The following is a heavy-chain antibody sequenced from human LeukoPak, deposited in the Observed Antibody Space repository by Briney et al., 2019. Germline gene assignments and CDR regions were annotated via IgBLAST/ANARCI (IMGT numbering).Heavy chain of an antibody. D-gene: IGHD2-2*01. CDR1: GDTLTALS. CDR2: FHPEDGET. V-gene: IGHV1-24*01. Sequence: ASVKVSCMVSGDTLTALSMHWVRQAPGKGLEWMGGFHPEDGETIYAQKFQGRVAMTEDTSTDTAYMELSSLRSDDTAVYYCTTGKIYCSTTSCSDDYWGQGTLVTVSS. CDR3: TTGKIYCSTTSCSDDY. J-gene: IGHJ4*02.